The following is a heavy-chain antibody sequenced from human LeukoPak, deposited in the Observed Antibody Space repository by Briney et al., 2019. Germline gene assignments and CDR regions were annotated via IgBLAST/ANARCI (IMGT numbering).Heavy chain of an antibody. CDR3: ARAGKVTTDIDNFDY. Sequence: SETLSLTCTVSGGSISSYYWSWIRQPPGKGLEWIGYIYYSGSTNYNPSLKSRVTISVDASKNQFSLKLSSVTAADTAVYYCARAGKVTTDIDNFDYWGQGTLVTVSS. D-gene: IGHD4-17*01. CDR1: GGSISSYY. CDR2: IYYSGST. V-gene: IGHV4-59*01. J-gene: IGHJ4*02.